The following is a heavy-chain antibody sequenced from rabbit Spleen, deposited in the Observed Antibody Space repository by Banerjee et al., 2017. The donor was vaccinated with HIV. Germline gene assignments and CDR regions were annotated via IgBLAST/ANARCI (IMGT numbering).Heavy chain of an antibody. D-gene: IGHD1-1*01. CDR2: IYGSNSVNT. Sequence: QLKETGGGLVQPGGSLKLSCKASGFDISSYHMCWVRQAPGKGLEWIGAIYGSNSVNTYYANSVKGRFTISRDNAQSTVDLQMSSLTAADTATYFCARDLAAVIGWNFGLWGPGTLVTVS. J-gene: IGHJ4*01. V-gene: IGHV1S7*01. CDR1: GFDISSYH. CDR3: ARDLAAVIGWNFGL.